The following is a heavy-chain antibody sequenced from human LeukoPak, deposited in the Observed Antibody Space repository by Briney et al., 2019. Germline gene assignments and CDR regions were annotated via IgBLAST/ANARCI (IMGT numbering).Heavy chain of an antibody. D-gene: IGHD4-17*01. CDR2: INPSGGST. CDR3: ARDLDYGDYLPDY. Sequence: ASVKVSCKASGYTFTDFYLHWVRQAPGQGFEWMGIINPSGGSTSYAQKFQGRVTMTRDTSTSTVYMELSSLRSEDTAVYYCARDLDYGDYLPDYWGQGTLVTVSS. J-gene: IGHJ4*02. V-gene: IGHV1-46*01. CDR1: GYTFTDFY.